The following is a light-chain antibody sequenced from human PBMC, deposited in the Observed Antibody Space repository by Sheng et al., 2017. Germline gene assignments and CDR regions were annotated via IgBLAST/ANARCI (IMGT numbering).Light chain of an antibody. J-gene: IGKJ1*01. V-gene: IGKV1-39*01. Sequence: DIQMTQSPFSLSASVGDRVTITCRASQSIRSYLNWYQQKPGKAPKLLISSTSTLQSGVPSRFSGGGSATDFTLTISSLQPEDFATYYCQHSYSTPWTFGQGTKVEVK. CDR3: QHSYSTPWT. CDR1: QSIRSY. CDR2: STS.